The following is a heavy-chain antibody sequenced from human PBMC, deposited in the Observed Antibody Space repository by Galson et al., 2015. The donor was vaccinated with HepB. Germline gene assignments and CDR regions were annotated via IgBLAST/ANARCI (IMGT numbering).Heavy chain of an antibody. Sequence: LRLSCAASGFTFSSYWMHWVRQAPGKGLVWVSRINSDGSSTSYADSVKGRFTISRDNAKNTLYLQMNSLRAEDTAVYYCARAVLWFGEGYFDYWGQGTLVTVSS. D-gene: IGHD3-10*01. CDR1: GFTFSSYW. CDR2: INSDGSST. V-gene: IGHV3-74*01. CDR3: ARAVLWFGEGYFDY. J-gene: IGHJ4*02.